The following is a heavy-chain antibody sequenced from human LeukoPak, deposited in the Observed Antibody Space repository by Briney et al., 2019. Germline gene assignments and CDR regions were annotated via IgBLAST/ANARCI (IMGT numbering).Heavy chain of an antibody. D-gene: IGHD4-23*01. CDR3: ATGGGSVFLDAFDI. CDR1: GFSFSSYG. J-gene: IGHJ3*02. CDR2: ISYERSNK. V-gene: IGHV3-30*03. Sequence: GGSLRLSCAASGFSFSSYGMHWVRQAPGKGLEWVAVISYERSNKFYADSVKGRFTISRDNSKNTLYLQMNSLRAEDTAVYYCATGGGSVFLDAFDIWAQGTKVTVSS.